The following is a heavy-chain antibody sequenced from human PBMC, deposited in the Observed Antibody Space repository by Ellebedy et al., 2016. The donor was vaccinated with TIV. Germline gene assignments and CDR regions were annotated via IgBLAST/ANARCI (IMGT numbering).Heavy chain of an antibody. CDR2: IKQDGSEK. V-gene: IGHV3-7*01. CDR1: GFTFSDYY. Sequence: GGSLRLXCAASGFTFSDYYMSWIRQAPGKGLEWVANIKQDGSEKYYVDSVKGRFTISRDNAKNSLYLQMNSLRAEDTAVYYCAREGREWLVDYWGQGTLVTVSS. J-gene: IGHJ4*02. CDR3: AREGREWLVDY. D-gene: IGHD6-19*01.